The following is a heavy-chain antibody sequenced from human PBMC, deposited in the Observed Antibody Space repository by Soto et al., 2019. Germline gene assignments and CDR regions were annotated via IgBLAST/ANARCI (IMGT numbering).Heavy chain of an antibody. Sequence: QVPLVQSGAEVKKPGASVKVSCKASGYTFTNYGISWVRQAPGQGPEWMGWISGYNANTKYAQKFQGRVTLTTDTSTSTAYMELRTLRSDDTAVYYCARGGSSWSAEYYQHWGQGTLVIVSS. D-gene: IGHD6-13*01. CDR2: ISGYNANT. J-gene: IGHJ1*01. V-gene: IGHV1-18*01. CDR3: ARGGSSWSAEYYQH. CDR1: GYTFTNYG.